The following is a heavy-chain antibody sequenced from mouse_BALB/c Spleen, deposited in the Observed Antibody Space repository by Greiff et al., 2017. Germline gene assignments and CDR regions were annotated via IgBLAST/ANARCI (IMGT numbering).Heavy chain of an antibody. CDR3: ARSDTTATSAMDY. Sequence: EVKLVESGGGLVKPGGSLKLSCAASGFTFSSYAMSWVRQTPEKRLEWVASISSGGSTYYPDSVKGRFTISRDNARNILYLQMSSLRSEDTAMYYCARSDTTATSAMDYWGQGTSVTVSS. CDR2: ISSGGST. V-gene: IGHV5-6-5*01. D-gene: IGHD1-2*01. CDR1: GFTFSSYA. J-gene: IGHJ4*01.